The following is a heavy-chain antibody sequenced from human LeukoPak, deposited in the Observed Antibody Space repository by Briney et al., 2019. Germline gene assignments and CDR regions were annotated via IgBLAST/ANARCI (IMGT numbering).Heavy chain of an antibody. V-gene: IGHV1-69*06. CDR3: AREVDGYFYYYMDV. Sequence: SVKVSCKASGGTFSSYAISWVRQAPGQGLEWMGGIIPMFVTANYAQKFQGRVTITADKSTSTAYMELTSLRSEDTAVRYCAREVDGYFYYYMDVGGQGTTVTVSS. J-gene: IGHJ6*03. CDR2: IIPMFVTA. CDR1: GGTFSSYA. D-gene: IGHD3-9*01.